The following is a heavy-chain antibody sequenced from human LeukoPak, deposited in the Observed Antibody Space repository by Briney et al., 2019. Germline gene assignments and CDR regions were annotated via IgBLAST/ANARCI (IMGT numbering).Heavy chain of an antibody. CDR1: GYTFTSYG. CDR3: ARDPRRYYYGSGSYYPLYNWFDP. V-gene: IGHV1-18*04. D-gene: IGHD3-10*01. J-gene: IGHJ5*02. Sequence: GASVKVSCKASGYTFTSYGISWVRQAPGQGLEWMGWISAYNSNTNYAQKLQGRVTMTTDTSTSTAYMDLRSLRSDDTAVYYCARDPRRYYYGSGSYYPLYNWFDPWGQGTLVTVSS. CDR2: ISAYNSNT.